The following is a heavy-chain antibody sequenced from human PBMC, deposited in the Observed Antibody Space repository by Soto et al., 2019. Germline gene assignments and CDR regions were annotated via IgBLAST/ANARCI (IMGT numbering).Heavy chain of an antibody. CDR2: INHSGST. J-gene: IGHJ5*02. V-gene: IGHV4-34*01. Sequence: LSLTCAVYGGSFSGYYWSWIRQPPGKGLEWIGEINHSGSTNYNPSLKSRVTISVDTSKNQFSLKLSSVAAADTAVYYCARRSGYSYGTGGTYNWFDPWGQGTLVTVSS. CDR1: GGSFSGYY. CDR3: ARRSGYSYGTGGTYNWFDP. D-gene: IGHD5-18*01.